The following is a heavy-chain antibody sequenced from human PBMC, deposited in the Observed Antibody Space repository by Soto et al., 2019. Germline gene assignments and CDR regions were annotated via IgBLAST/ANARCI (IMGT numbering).Heavy chain of an antibody. J-gene: IGHJ2*01. CDR1: GYTFTSYY. D-gene: IGHD4-17*01. CDR2: INPSGGST. CDR3: AREGLPNWYFDL. V-gene: IGHV1-46*03. Sequence: ASVKVSCXASGYTFTSYYMHWVRQAPGQGLEWMGIINPSGGSTSYAQRFQGRVTMTRDTSTSTVYMELSSLRSEDTAVYYCAREGLPNWYFDLWGRGTLVTVSS.